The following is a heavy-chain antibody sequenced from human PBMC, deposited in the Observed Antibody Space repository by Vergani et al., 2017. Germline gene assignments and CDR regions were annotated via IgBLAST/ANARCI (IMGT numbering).Heavy chain of an antibody. V-gene: IGHV3-64D*06. CDR3: ANIAAPGPRGRGTGN. CDR1: GFTFSSYA. Sequence: EVHLLASGGGLGQSGGSLRLSCAAFGFTFSSYAMYWVRQAPGKGLEFVSSISTNGGTTYYADSVKGRFTISRDNSESTLHLQMTSLRAEDTAVYYCANIAAPGPRGRGTGNWGQGTLVTVSS. CDR2: ISTNGGTT. D-gene: IGHD6-13*01. J-gene: IGHJ4*02.